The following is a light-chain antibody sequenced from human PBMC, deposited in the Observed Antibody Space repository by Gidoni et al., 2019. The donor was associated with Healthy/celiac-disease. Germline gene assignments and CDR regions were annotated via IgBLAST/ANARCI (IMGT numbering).Light chain of an antibody. J-gene: IGLJ2*01. Sequence: SYQLTHLPSVSVSPRQTASIPCSGDKLGEKYACWYQQKPGQSPVLVIYQDSKRPSGIPERFSGSNSGNTATLTISGTQAMDEADYYCQAWDSSTVVFGGGTKLTVL. CDR3: QAWDSSTVV. CDR1: KLGEKY. CDR2: QDS. V-gene: IGLV3-1*01.